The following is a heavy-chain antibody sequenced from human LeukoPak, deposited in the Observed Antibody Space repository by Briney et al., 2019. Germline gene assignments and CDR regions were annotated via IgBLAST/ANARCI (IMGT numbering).Heavy chain of an antibody. CDR3: ARDLITKQQRNRPGPSMDV. Sequence: GGSLRLSCAVSGFTFSSYCMSWVRQAPGKGLEWVANIKQDGSEKYYVDSVKGRFTISRDNAKNSLYLQMNSLRADDTAVYYCARDLITKQQRNRPGPSMDVWGQGTTVTVSS. CDR1: GFTFSSYC. D-gene: IGHD6-13*01. V-gene: IGHV3-7*01. CDR2: IKQDGSEK. J-gene: IGHJ6*02.